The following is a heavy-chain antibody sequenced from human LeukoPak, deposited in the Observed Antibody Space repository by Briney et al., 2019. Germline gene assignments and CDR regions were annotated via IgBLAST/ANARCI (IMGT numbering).Heavy chain of an antibody. J-gene: IGHJ4*02. CDR1: GFTFSGYA. Sequence: PGGSLRLSCAASGFTFSGYAMHWVRQGPGKGLEWVAVISYDGRQKYYGDSVKGRFTISRDNPKNTLYLQMNSLSDDDTAVYYCARVFLERLTSGYFDSWGQGILVTVSS. CDR2: ISYDGRQK. D-gene: IGHD3-3*01. CDR3: ARVFLERLTSGYFDS. V-gene: IGHV3-30-3*01.